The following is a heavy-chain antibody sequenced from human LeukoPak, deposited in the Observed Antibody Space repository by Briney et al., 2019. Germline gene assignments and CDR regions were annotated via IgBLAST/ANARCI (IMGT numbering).Heavy chain of an antibody. CDR1: GYTFTGYY. D-gene: IGHD3-9*01. CDR2: INPNSGGT. CDR3: ARDNYDILTGRLFDY. Sequence: ASVTVSCKASGYTFTGYYMHWVRQAPGQGLEWMGWINPNSGGTNYAQKFQGRVTMTRDTSISTAYMELSRLRSDDTAVYYCARDNYDILTGRLFDYWGQGTLVTVSS. V-gene: IGHV1-2*02. J-gene: IGHJ4*02.